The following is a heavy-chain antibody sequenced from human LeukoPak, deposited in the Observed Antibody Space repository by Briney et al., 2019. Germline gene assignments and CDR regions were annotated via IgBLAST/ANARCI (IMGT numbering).Heavy chain of an antibody. J-gene: IGHJ4*02. CDR3: ARDRYSSAAGLFDY. CDR2: IPYDGSNK. CDR1: GFSFSTYA. D-gene: IGHD6-19*01. Sequence: GGSLRLTCAASGFSFSTYAMHWVRQAPGKGLEWVAVIPYDGSNKYYADSVKGRFTISRDNSKNTLYLQMNSLRAEDTAVYYCARDRYSSAAGLFDYWGQGTLVTVSS. V-gene: IGHV3-30-3*01.